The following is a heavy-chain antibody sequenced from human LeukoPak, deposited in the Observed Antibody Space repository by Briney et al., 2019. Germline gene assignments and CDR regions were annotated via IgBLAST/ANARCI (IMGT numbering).Heavy chain of an antibody. CDR1: GGSVSGSNYY. D-gene: IGHD6-19*01. V-gene: IGHV4-39*02. J-gene: IGHJ4*02. Sequence: SETLSLTCTVSGGSVSGSNYYWGWIRQPPGKGLEWIGSIYYSGSTYYNSSLKSRVTISVDTSKNQFSLKLSSVTAADTAVYYCAKDRGIAVAGIDYWGQGTLVTVSS. CDR3: AKDRGIAVAGIDY. CDR2: IYYSGST.